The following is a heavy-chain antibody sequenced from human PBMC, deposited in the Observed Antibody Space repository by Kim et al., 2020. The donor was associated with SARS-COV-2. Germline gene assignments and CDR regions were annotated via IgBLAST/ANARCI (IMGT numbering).Heavy chain of an antibody. CDR3: TSTLGY. V-gene: IGHV3-15*01. Sequence: DGGTTDYAAPVKGRFTISRDDSKNTLYLHMNSLKTEDTAVYYCTSTLGYWGQGTLVTVSS. D-gene: IGHD3-16*01. CDR2: DGGTT. J-gene: IGHJ4*02.